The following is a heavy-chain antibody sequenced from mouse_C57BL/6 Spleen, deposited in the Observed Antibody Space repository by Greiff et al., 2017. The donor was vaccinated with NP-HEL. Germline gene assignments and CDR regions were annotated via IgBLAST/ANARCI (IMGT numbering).Heavy chain of an antibody. J-gene: IGHJ2*01. Sequence: EVQLQQSGPELVKPGASVKISCKASGYSFTGYYMNWVKQSPEKSLEWIGEINPSTGGTTYNQKFKAKATLTVDKSSSTADMQLKSLTSEDSAVYYCARRVRYLDYWGQGTTLTVSS. CDR2: INPSTGGT. V-gene: IGHV1-42*01. CDR3: ARRVRYLDY. CDR1: GYSFTGYY. D-gene: IGHD5-1*01.